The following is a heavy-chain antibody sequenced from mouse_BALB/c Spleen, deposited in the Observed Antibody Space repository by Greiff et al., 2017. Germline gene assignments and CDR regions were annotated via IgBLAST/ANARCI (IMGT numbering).Heavy chain of an antibody. Sequence: EVQVVESGGGLVKPGGSLKLSCAASGFTFSSYAMSWVRQTPEKRLEWVATISSGGSYTYYPDSVKGRFTISRDNAKNTLYLQMSSLRSEDTAMYYCATGRMDYWGQGTSVTVSS. CDR1: GFTFSSYA. CDR2: ISSGGSYT. V-gene: IGHV5-9-3*01. CDR3: ATGRMDY. J-gene: IGHJ4*01.